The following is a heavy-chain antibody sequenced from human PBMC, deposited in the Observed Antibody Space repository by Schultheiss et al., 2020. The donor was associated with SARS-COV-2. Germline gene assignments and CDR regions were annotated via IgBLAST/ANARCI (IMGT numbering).Heavy chain of an antibody. Sequence: GGSLRLSCAASGFTFSNAWMSWVRQAPGKGLEWVGRIKSKTDGGTTDYAAPVKGRFTISRDDSKNTLYLQMNSLKTEDTAVYYCTTDPIYDYVWGSYPHYWGQGTLVTVSS. V-gene: IGHV3-15*01. D-gene: IGHD3-16*02. CDR3: TTDPIYDYVWGSYPHY. CDR1: GFTFSNAW. CDR2: IKSKTDGGTT. J-gene: IGHJ4*02.